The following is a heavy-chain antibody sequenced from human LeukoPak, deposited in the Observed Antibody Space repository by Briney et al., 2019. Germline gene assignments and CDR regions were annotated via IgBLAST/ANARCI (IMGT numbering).Heavy chain of an antibody. V-gene: IGHV3-30*09. D-gene: IGHD4-17*01. J-gene: IGHJ4*02. CDR3: AKDPSYGDYGGPFDY. CDR1: GFIFRNYP. Sequence: GGSLSLSCAASGFIFRNYPIHWVRQAPGKGLEWVSMISSDGGNQHYADAVKGRFVISRDNSKNVVFLHMNSLRPEDTAMYYCAKDPSYGDYGGPFDYWGQGTLVTVSS. CDR2: ISSDGGNQ.